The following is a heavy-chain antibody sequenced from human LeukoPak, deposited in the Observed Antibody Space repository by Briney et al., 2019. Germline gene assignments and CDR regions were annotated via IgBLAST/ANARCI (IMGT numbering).Heavy chain of an antibody. CDR1: GFTFSSYA. CDR2: ISGSGGNT. J-gene: IGHJ4*03. Sequence: GGSLRLSCAASGFTFSSYAMTWVRRAPGKGLEWVSGISGSGGNTYYANSVKGRFTISRDNSKSTLYLQMNNLGAEDTALYYCAKCMAEPGTCYFDNWGRGTLVTVSS. CDR3: AKCMAEPGTCYFDN. V-gene: IGHV3-23*01. D-gene: IGHD6-13*01.